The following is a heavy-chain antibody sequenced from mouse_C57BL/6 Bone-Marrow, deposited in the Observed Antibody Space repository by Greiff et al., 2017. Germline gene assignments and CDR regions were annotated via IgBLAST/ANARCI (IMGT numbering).Heavy chain of an antibody. Sequence: EVQLVESGGDLVKPGGSLKLSCAASGFTFSSYGMSWVRQTPDKRLEWVATISSGGSYNYYPDSVKGRFTIYRDNAKNTLYLQMRSLKSEDTAMYYCARRGLRVSAWFAYWGQGTLVTVSA. CDR1: GFTFSSYG. CDR2: ISSGGSYN. D-gene: IGHD2-4*01. J-gene: IGHJ3*01. CDR3: ARRGLRVSAWFAY. V-gene: IGHV5-6*01.